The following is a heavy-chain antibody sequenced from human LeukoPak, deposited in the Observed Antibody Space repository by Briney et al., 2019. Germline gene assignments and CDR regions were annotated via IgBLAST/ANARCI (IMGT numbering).Heavy chain of an antibody. Sequence: GDSVKVSCKASGYSFIGYYIHWVRQAPGQGLEWLGWIDSDSGATNYAQKFQGRVTMTRDTSMRTAHMELSRLRSDDTAVYYCARRHTWEYFDYWGQGTLVIVSS. CDR1: GYSFIGYY. V-gene: IGHV1-2*02. CDR3: ARRHTWEYFDY. D-gene: IGHD1-26*01. J-gene: IGHJ4*02. CDR2: IDSDSGAT.